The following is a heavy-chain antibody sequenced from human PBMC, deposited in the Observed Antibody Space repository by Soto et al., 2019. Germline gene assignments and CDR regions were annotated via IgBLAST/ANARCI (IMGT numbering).Heavy chain of an antibody. Sequence: EVQLVESGGGLVQPGRSLRLSCAASGFTFDDYAMHWVRQAPGKGLEWVSGISWNSGSIGYADSVKGRFNISRENAKNSLYLQMNSLRAEDTALYYCAKDMGRGSSSYYGMDVWGQGTTVTVSS. CDR1: GFTFDDYA. CDR2: ISWNSGSI. D-gene: IGHD6-6*01. CDR3: AKDMGRGSSSYYGMDV. V-gene: IGHV3-9*01. J-gene: IGHJ6*02.